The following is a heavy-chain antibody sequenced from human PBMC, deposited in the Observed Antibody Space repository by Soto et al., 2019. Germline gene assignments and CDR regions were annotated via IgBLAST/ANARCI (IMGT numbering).Heavy chain of an antibody. J-gene: IGHJ4*02. Sequence: EASVKVSCKASGYTFSDYYIHWVRQAPGQGLEWMGWINPNSGGTKYAPKFQGGVTMTRDTSITTAYMELSRLRADDTAMYFCTCHPPRGDYNKYARNYWGQGTQVTVS. D-gene: IGHD4-4*01. V-gene: IGHV1-2*02. CDR2: INPNSGGT. CDR3: TCHPPRGDYNKYARNY. CDR1: GYTFSDYY.